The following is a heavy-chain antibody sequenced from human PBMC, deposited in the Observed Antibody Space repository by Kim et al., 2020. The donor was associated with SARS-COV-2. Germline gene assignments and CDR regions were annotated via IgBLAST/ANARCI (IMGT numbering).Heavy chain of an antibody. V-gene: IGHV1-24*01. Sequence: ASVKVSCKVSGYTLTELSMHWVRQAPGKGLEWMGGFDPEDGETIYAQKFQGRVTMTEDTSTDTAYMELSSLRSEDTAVYYCATFILPRVEFWFGEKWFDPWGQGTLVTVSS. CDR2: FDPEDGET. CDR1: GYTLTELS. D-gene: IGHD3-10*01. CDR3: ATFILPRVEFWFGEKWFDP. J-gene: IGHJ5*02.